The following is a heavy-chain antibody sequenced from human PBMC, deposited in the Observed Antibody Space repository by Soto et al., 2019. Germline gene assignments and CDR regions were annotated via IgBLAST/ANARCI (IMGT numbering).Heavy chain of an antibody. Sequence: GGSLRLSCAASGFTFSNAWMSWVRQAPGKGLEWVGRIKSKTDGGTTDYAAPVKGRFTISRDDSKNTLYLQMNSLKTEDTAVYYCTTDIWVVPAANVNYFDYWGQGTLVTVSS. D-gene: IGHD2-2*01. CDR2: IKSKTDGGTT. J-gene: IGHJ4*02. CDR1: GFTFSNAW. V-gene: IGHV3-15*01. CDR3: TTDIWVVPAANVNYFDY.